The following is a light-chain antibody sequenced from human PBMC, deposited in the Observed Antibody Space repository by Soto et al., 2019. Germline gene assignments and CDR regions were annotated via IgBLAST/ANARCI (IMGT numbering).Light chain of an antibody. CDR2: AAS. CDR3: QQRSNWWT. CDR1: QGIRSA. Sequence: AIQLTQSPSSLSASVGDRVTITFRSSQGIRSALGWYQQKPGKVPKLLIYAASTLQSGVPSRFSGSGSGTDFTLTISSLEPEDFAVYYCQQRSNWWTFGQGTKVDI. V-gene: IGKV1-6*01. J-gene: IGKJ1*01.